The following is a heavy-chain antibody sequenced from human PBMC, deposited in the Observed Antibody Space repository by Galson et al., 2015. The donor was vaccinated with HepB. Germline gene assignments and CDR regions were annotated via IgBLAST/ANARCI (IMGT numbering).Heavy chain of an antibody. CDR3: GRWIRSGHSDY. V-gene: IGHV3-74*01. CDR2: INNDGSST. J-gene: IGHJ4*02. Sequence: SLRLSCAVSGFTFSTYWMHWVRQAPGKGLVWVSRINNDGSSTSYADSVKGRFTISRDNAKNTLYLQMNSLRAEDTAVYYCGRWIRSGHSDYWGQGTLVTVSS. CDR1: GFTFSTYW. D-gene: IGHD5-12*01.